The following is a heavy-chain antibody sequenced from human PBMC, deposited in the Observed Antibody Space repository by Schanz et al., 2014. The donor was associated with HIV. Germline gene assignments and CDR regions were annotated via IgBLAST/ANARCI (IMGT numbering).Heavy chain of an antibody. V-gene: IGHV3-30*03. CDR2: ISHDGSNK. D-gene: IGHD2-21*01. J-gene: IGHJ5*02. CDR1: GGTFSAHA. Sequence: QVQLVESGGGMVLPGTSLRLSCAASGGTFSAHAFHWVRQAPGRGLEWVALISHDGSNKYYADSVKGRFTISRDNSQNTLYLQMNSLRAEDTAIYYCARDDVLDSLASWGQGTLVTVSS. CDR3: ARDDVLDSLAS.